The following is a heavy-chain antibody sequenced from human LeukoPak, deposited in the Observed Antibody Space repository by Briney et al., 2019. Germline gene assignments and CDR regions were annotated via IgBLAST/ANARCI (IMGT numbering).Heavy chain of an antibody. Sequence: PGGSLRLSCAASGFTFSTYWMFWVRQAPGKGLVWVSRMNSDGSTTNYADSVKGRFTISRDNAKNTLYLQMNSLRAEDTAVYYCVRALMGTSDHWGQGSLVTVSS. V-gene: IGHV3-74*01. D-gene: IGHD7-27*01. CDR2: MNSDGSTT. CDR1: GFTFSTYW. J-gene: IGHJ4*02. CDR3: VRALMGTSDH.